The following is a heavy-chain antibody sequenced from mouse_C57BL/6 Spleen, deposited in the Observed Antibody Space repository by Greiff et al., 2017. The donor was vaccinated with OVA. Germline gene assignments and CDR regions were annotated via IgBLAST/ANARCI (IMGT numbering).Heavy chain of an antibody. J-gene: IGHJ4*01. V-gene: IGHV1-50*01. Sequence: QVQLQQPGAELVKPGASVKLSCKASGYTFTSYWMQWVKQRPGQGLEWIGEIDPSDSYTNYNQKFKGKATLTVDNSSSTSYMQLSSLTSEDSAVYYCARSPYEDYAMDYWGQGTSVTVSS. CDR1: GYTFTSYW. CDR3: ARSPYEDYAMDY. D-gene: IGHD1-1*01. CDR2: IDPSDSYT.